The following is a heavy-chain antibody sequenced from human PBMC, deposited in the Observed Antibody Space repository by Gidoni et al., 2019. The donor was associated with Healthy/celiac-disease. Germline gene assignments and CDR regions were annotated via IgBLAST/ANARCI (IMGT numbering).Heavy chain of an antibody. CDR3: ARVGDYGDYIIDY. CDR1: GFTFSSYW. D-gene: IGHD4-17*01. J-gene: IGHJ4*02. CDR2: IKQDGSEK. V-gene: IGHV3-7*03. Sequence: EVQLVESGGGLVQPGGSLRLSCAASGFTFSSYWMSWVRQAPGKGLEWVANIKQDGSEKYYVDSVKGRFTISRDNAKNSLYLQMNSLRAEDTAVYYCARVGDYGDYIIDYWGQGTLVTVSS.